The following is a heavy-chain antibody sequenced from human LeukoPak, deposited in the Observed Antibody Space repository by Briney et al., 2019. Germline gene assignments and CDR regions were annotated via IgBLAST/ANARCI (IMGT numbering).Heavy chain of an antibody. J-gene: IGHJ4*02. D-gene: IGHD3-10*01. V-gene: IGHV3-21*01. CDR2: TSGSSDFI. CDR1: GFTFSRYS. CDR3: ASDRVLGSGSLDN. Sequence: PGGSLRLSCAASGFTFSRYSMNWVRQAPGKGLEWVSSTSGSSDFIYYADSVKGRFTISRDNAQNTLYLQMNSLRVEDTAVYYCASDRVLGSGSLDNWGQGTLVTVSS.